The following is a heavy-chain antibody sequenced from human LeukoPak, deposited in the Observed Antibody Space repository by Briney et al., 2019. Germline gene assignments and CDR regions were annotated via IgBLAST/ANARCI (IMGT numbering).Heavy chain of an antibody. D-gene: IGHD3-10*01. CDR3: ARGITMVRGVTNYMDV. V-gene: IGHV3-21*01. J-gene: IGHJ6*03. CDR2: ISSSSSYI. CDR1: GFTFSSYS. Sequence: GGSLRLSCAASGFTFSSYSMNWVRQAPGKGLEWVSSISSSSSYIYYADSVKGRFTISRDNAKNSLYLQMNSLRAEDTAVYYCARGITMVRGVTNYMDVWGKGTTVTISS.